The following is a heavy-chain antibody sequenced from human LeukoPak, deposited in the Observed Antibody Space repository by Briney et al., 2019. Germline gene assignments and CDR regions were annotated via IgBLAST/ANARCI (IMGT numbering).Heavy chain of an antibody. CDR1: GGSISTYY. CDR2: IYISGST. D-gene: IGHD4-17*01. CDR3: ARGPTTVTVRFGFDP. J-gene: IGHJ5*02. Sequence: SETLSLTCTVSGGSISTYYWGWIRQPAGKGLEWIGRIYISGSTNYNPSLKSRVTMSVDTSKNQFSLKLSSVTAADTAIYYCARGPTTVTVRFGFDPWGQGTLVTVSS. V-gene: IGHV4-4*07.